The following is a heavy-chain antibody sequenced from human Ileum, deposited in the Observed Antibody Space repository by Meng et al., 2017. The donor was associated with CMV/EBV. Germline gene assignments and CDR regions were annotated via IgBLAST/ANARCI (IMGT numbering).Heavy chain of an antibody. CDR1: GFTFSDYY. D-gene: IGHD3-3*01. CDR2: ISSSGSTI. V-gene: IGHV3-11*01. Sequence: GESLKISLAASGFTFSDYYMSWIPQAPGKGLEWVSSISSSGSTIYYADSVKGRFTISRDNSKNTLYLQMNSLRAEDTAVYYCAKEEKRFLVWLFCSGFDFWGQGTRVTVSS. J-gene: IGHJ6*02. CDR3: AKEEKRFLVWLFCSGFDF.